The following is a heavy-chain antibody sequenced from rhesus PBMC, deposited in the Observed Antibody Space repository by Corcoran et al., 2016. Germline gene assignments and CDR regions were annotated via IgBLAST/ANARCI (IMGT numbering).Heavy chain of an antibody. CDR3: AGAGVLQYLDWLLCQVSVDG. CDR1: GGSISSNY. J-gene: IGHJ5-2*02. Sequence: QLQLQESGPGLVKPSETLSLTCAVSGGSISSNYWSWIRQPPGKGLEWIGRISGSGGNTDCNPSLRRRVPVSTDTSKNQFPLKLSSVAAADAAVYYCAGAGVLQYLDWLLCQVSVDGWGRGVLVTGSS. CDR2: ISGSGGNT. D-gene: IGHD3-3*01. V-gene: IGHV4-173*01.